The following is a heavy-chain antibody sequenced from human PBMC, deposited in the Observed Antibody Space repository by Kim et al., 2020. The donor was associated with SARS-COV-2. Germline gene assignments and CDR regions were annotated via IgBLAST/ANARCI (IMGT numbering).Heavy chain of an antibody. D-gene: IGHD3-10*01. V-gene: IGHV3-30*04. J-gene: IGHJ6*02. CDR2: ISYDGSNK. Sequence: GGSLRLSCAASGFTFSSYAMHWVRQAPGKGLEWEAVISYDGSNKYYADSVKDRFTISRDNSKNTLYLQMNSLRAEDTAVYYCARDPLLGFGGLFPGYYYYGMDAGGQGTTVTVSS. CDR1: GFTFSSYA. CDR3: ARDPLLGFGGLFPGYYYYGMDA.